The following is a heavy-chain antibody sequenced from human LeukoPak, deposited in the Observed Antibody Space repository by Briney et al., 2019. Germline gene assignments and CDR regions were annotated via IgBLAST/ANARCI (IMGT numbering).Heavy chain of an antibody. V-gene: IGHV2-70*04. CDR3: SRLTTTGTDFDS. CDR2: IDWDDDK. D-gene: IGHD1-1*01. Sequence: SGPALVKPTQTLTLTCTFSGFSLNTYGRRRAGIRHPQGKAREWLARIDWDDDKFYSTSLKTRLSISKDTSKNQVVLTLTNVDPVDTATYYCSRLTTTGTDFDSWGQGTLVTVSS. J-gene: IGHJ4*02. CDR1: GFSLNTYGRR.